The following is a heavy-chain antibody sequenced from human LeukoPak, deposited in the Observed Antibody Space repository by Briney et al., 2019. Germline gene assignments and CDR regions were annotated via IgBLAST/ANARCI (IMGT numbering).Heavy chain of an antibody. D-gene: IGHD6-19*01. J-gene: IGHJ4*02. V-gene: IGHV1-24*01. Sequence: ASVKSSCKVSGYTLTELSMLCVRRAPGKGLEWMGGFDPGDGETIYAQKFQGRVPLTEDTSTDTAHMELSSLRSEDTAVYYCATDPLIAVAGGDYWGQGTLVTVSS. CDR2: FDPGDGET. CDR3: ATDPLIAVAGGDY. CDR1: GYTLTELS.